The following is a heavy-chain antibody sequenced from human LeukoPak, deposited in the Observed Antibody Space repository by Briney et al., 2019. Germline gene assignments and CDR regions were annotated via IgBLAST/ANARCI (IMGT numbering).Heavy chain of an antibody. Sequence: GGSLRLSCSASGFPFSSYAMHWVRQAPGKGLEYVSAISDSGGSTYYADSVKGRFTISRGNSKNTLYLQMSSLRAEDTAVYFCVRGYSFGPYGMDVWGQGTTVTVSS. D-gene: IGHD2-15*01. CDR2: ISDSGGST. V-gene: IGHV3-64D*09. J-gene: IGHJ6*02. CDR1: GFPFSSYA. CDR3: VRGYSFGPYGMDV.